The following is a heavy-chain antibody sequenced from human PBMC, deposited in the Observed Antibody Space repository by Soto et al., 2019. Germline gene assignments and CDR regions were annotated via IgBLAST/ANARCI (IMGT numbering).Heavy chain of an antibody. J-gene: IGHJ6*02. V-gene: IGHV3-30*18. CDR2: ISYDGSNK. CDR1: GFTFSSYG. Sequence: GGSLRLSCAASGFTFSSYGMHWVRQAPGKGLEWVAVISYDGSNKYYADSVKGRFTISRDNSKNTLYLQMNSLRAEDTAVYYCAKGPDVDTAMPWGMDVWGQGTTVTVSS. D-gene: IGHD5-18*01. CDR3: AKGPDVDTAMPWGMDV.